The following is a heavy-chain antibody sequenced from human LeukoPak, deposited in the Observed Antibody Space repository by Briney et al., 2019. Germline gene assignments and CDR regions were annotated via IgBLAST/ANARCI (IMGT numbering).Heavy chain of an antibody. CDR1: GFIFSNYG. CDR2: IWSDGNNR. Sequence: PGMSLRLSCAASGFIFSNYGMHWVRQAPGKGLEGVAVIWSDGNNRFYADSVRGRFTFSRDNSKNTLSLQMNSLGAEDTALYYCVKERGPFDAFDIWGQGTMVTVSS. CDR3: VKERGPFDAFDI. J-gene: IGHJ3*02. V-gene: IGHV3-33*06.